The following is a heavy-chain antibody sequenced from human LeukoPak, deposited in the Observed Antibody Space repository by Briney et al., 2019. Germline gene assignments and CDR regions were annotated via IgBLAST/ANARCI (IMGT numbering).Heavy chain of an antibody. J-gene: IGHJ4*02. Sequence: GSLRLSCATSGFPFSDFSMSWARQAPGKGLEWISTTNSGGTSTYYAESVKGRFTISRDNSKNTLYLQMSSLRVEDTAVYYCAKQSYARSLGEGGPGTLVSVSS. CDR1: GFPFSDFS. V-gene: IGHV3-23*01. D-gene: IGHD2-8*01. CDR2: TNSGGTST. CDR3: AKQSYARSLGE.